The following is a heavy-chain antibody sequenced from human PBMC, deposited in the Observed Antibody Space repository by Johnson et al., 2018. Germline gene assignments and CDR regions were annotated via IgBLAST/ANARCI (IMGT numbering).Heavy chain of an antibody. CDR1: GFTFSSYS. CDR2: ISSSRSYI. CDR3: ARSQAVQH. V-gene: IGHV3-21*01. J-gene: IGHJ1*01. Sequence: EVQLVETGGGLVKPGGSXRLSCAASGFTFSSYSMNWVRQAPGKGLEWVSSISSSRSYIYYADPVKGRFTISRDNAKNSLYLQMNSLSAEDTAVYYCARSQAVQHWGQGTLVTVSS.